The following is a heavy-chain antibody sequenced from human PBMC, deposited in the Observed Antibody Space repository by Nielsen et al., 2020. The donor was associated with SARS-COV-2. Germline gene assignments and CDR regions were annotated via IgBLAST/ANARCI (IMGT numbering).Heavy chain of an antibody. J-gene: IGHJ4*02. Sequence: ASVKVSCKGSGSTFSRHDHGITWVRQAPGQGLEWMGWVSAYNGNTNNAQKFQGRVTMTIDTSTSTAYVELRSLRSDDTAVYYCATGLGSGYYNYWGQGSLVTVSS. CDR1: GSTFSRHD. CDR3: ATGLGSGYYNY. D-gene: IGHD6-25*01. CDR2: VSAYNGNT. V-gene: IGHV1-18*04.